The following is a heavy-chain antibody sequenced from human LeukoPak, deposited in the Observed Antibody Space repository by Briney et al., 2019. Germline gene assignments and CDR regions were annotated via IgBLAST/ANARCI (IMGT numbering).Heavy chain of an antibody. CDR2: INRDGSEK. V-gene: IGHV3-7*01. CDR3: VRPELPGLSVFFDF. CDR1: GFTXSNYW. Sequence: SLXXXXXASGFTXSNYWMSWVRQAPGKGLEWVANINRDGSEKYYADSVKGRFTISRDNAKNSLYLQMNSLRAEDTAVYFCVRPELPGLSVFFDFWGQGTLVTVSS. J-gene: IGHJ4*02. D-gene: IGHD3-10*01.